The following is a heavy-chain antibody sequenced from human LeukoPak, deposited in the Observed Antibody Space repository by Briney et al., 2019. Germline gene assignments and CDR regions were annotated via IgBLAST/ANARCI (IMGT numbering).Heavy chain of an antibody. V-gene: IGHV4-39*01. CDR1: GGSISSSSYY. D-gene: IGHD2-15*01. Sequence: PSETLSLTCTVSGGSISSSSYYWGWIRQPPGKGLEWIGSIYYSGSTYYNPSLKSRVTISVDTSKNQFSLKLSSVTAADTAVYYCARLGYCSGGSCYPNWFDPWGQGTLVTVSS. CDR2: IYYSGST. J-gene: IGHJ5*02. CDR3: ARLGYCSGGSCYPNWFDP.